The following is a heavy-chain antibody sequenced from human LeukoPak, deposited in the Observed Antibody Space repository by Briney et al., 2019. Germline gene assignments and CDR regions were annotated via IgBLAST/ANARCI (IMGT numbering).Heavy chain of an antibody. D-gene: IGHD1-1*01. J-gene: IGHJ6*02. V-gene: IGHV6-1*01. CDR3: SRQLGGGMDV. Sequence: SQTLSLTCAISGDSVSNKRAAWNWIRQSPSRGLECLGRTYYSSKWYNDYAVSVKSRITINPDTSKNQFSLQLNSVTPEDTAVYFCSRQLGGGMDVWGQGTTVTVSS. CDR2: TYYSSKWYN. CDR1: GDSVSNKRAA.